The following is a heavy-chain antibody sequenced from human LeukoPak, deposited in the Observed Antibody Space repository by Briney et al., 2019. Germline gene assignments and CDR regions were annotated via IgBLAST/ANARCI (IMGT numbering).Heavy chain of an antibody. V-gene: IGHV2-5*01. J-gene: IGHJ4*02. CDR3: AHSRLKYSYGPHLGYYFDY. CDR1: GFSLSTSGVG. D-gene: IGHD5-18*01. CDR2: IYWNDDK. Sequence: SGPTLVNPTQTLTLTCTFSGFSLSTSGVGVGWIRQPPGKALEWLALIYWNDDKRYSPSLKSRLTITKDTSKNQVVLTMTNMDPVDTATYYCAHSRLKYSYGPHLGYYFDYWGQGTLVTVSS.